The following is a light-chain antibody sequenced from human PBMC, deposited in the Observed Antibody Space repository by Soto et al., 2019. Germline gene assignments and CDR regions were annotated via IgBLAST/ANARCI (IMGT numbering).Light chain of an antibody. CDR1: QRVSSTY. Sequence: EIVLTQSPGTLSLSPGERATLSCRASQRVSSTYLAWYQQKPGQAPRLLIYGASSRATGIPDRFSGSGSGTNFTLTISRLEPEDFEVYYCQHYGSSRWTFGQGTRVDI. CDR3: QHYGSSRWT. V-gene: IGKV3-20*01. CDR2: GAS. J-gene: IGKJ1*01.